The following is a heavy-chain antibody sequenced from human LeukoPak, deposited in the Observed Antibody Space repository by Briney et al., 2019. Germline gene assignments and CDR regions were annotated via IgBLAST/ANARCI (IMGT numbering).Heavy chain of an antibody. CDR3: ARADSIAAARFLDY. Sequence: PGGSLRLSCAASGFTFSDYYMSWIRQAPGKGLEWVSYISSSGSTIYYADSVKGRFTISRDNAKNSLYLQMNSLRAEDTAVYYCARADSIAAARFLDYWGQGTLVTVSS. D-gene: IGHD6-13*01. V-gene: IGHV3-11*01. CDR2: ISSSGSTI. CDR1: GFTFSDYY. J-gene: IGHJ4*02.